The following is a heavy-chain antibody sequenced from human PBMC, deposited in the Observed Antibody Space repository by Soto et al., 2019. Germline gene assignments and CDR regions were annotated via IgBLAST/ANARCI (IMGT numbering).Heavy chain of an antibody. V-gene: IGHV4-4*02. CDR2: IYHSGST. CDR1: GASISSGSW. D-gene: IGHD1-1*01. Sequence: SETLSLTCAVSGASISSGSWWSWARQPPGKGLEWIGEIYHSGSTNYNPSLKSRVTVSVDKTKNQFSLKVSSVTAADTAVYYWARDLEGYFDYWGQGTPVTVSS. CDR3: ARDLEGYFDY. J-gene: IGHJ4*02.